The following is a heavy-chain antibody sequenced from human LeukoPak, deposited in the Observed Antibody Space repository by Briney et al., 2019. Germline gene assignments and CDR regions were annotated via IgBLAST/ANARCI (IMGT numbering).Heavy chain of an antibody. CDR1: GYTFTNFY. Sequence: GASVKVSCKASGYTFTNFYMLWVRQAPGQGLEWMGWINPNSGGTDYAQKFQGRVTMTRDTSTSTAYMELSRLRSDATAVYYCARDPARHMVRRLMWYLAYWGQGTLVTLSP. CDR3: ARDPARHMVRRLMWYLAY. CDR2: INPNSGGT. J-gene: IGHJ4*02. D-gene: IGHD3-10*01. V-gene: IGHV1-2*02.